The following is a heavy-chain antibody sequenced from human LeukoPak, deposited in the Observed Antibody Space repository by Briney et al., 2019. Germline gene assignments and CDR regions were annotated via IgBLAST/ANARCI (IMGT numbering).Heavy chain of an antibody. J-gene: IGHJ6*02. V-gene: IGHV3-33*08. CDR2: IWYDGSNK. Sequence: GGSLTLSCAASGFTFSSYGMHWVRQAPGKGRVGVAVIWYDGSNKYYADSVKGRFTISRDNSKNTLYLQMNSLRAEDTAVYYCARGYLGKDGYTEDYYYYGMDIWGQGTTVTVSS. CDR3: ARGYLGKDGYTEDYYYYGMDI. D-gene: IGHD5-24*01. CDR1: GFTFSSYG.